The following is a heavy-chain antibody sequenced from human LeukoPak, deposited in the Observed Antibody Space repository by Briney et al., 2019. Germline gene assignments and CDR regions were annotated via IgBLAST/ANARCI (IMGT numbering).Heavy chain of an antibody. J-gene: IGHJ4*02. V-gene: IGHV3-30*02. CDR2: IRYDANIE. D-gene: IGHD3-10*01. CDR1: GFSFRSYG. Sequence: GGSLRLSCAASGFSFRSYGMHWVRQAPGKGLEWVAFIRYDANIEYYADSVKGRFTISRDNSKNTLFLQMNSLRAEDTAVYYCARKDLHRGVDYWGQGTLVTVSS. CDR3: ARKDLHRGVDY.